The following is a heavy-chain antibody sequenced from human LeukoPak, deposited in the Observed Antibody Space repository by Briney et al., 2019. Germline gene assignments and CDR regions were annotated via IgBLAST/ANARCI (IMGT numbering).Heavy chain of an antibody. D-gene: IGHD3-22*01. V-gene: IGHV1-69*05. J-gene: IGHJ4*02. CDR2: IIPIFGIA. CDR1: GGTFSSYA. Sequence: SVKVSCKASGGTFSSYAISWVRQAPGQGLEWMGRIIPIFGIANYAQKFQGRVTITTDESTSTAYMELSSLRSEDTAVYYCAVILPYYYDSSGPFDYWGQGTLVTVSS. CDR3: AVILPYYYDSSGPFDY.